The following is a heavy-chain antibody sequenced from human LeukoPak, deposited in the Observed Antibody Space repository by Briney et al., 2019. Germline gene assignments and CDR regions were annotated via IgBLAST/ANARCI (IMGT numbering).Heavy chain of an antibody. Sequence: GGSLRLSRAASGFTFSSYAMHWVRQAPGKGLEWVAVIWYDGSNKYYADSVKGRFTISRDNSKNTLYLQMNSLRAEDTAVYYCARDPYLYSSSLPIYYGMDVWGQGTTVTVSS. V-gene: IGHV3-33*08. J-gene: IGHJ6*02. CDR2: IWYDGSNK. D-gene: IGHD6-13*01. CDR3: ARDPYLYSSSLPIYYGMDV. CDR1: GFTFSSYA.